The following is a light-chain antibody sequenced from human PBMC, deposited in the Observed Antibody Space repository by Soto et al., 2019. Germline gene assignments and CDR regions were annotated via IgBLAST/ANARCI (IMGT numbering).Light chain of an antibody. CDR3: QQYENLPT. CDR1: QNINNY. CDR2: DAS. J-gene: IGKJ5*01. Sequence: DMQMTQSPSSLSACVGDRVAITFQASQNINNYLNWYQQKPGRAPKLLIYDASNLEAGVPSRFRGSGSGTDFTFTISRLQPEDIATYYCQQYENLPTFGQGTRLEI. V-gene: IGKV1-33*01.